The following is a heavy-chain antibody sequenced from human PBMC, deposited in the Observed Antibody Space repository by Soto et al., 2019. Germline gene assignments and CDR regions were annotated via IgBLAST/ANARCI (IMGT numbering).Heavy chain of an antibody. CDR2: IYYSGST. V-gene: IGHV4-30-4*01. CDR1: GGPISSGDYY. Sequence: PSETLSLTCTVSGGPISSGDYYWSWIRQPPGKGLECIGYIYYSGSTFYNPSLKSRLTISVDTSKNQFSLKLSSVTAADTAVYYCARERHDGARLDPWGQGTLVTVSS. D-gene: IGHD3-3*01. J-gene: IGHJ5*02. CDR3: ARERHDGARLDP.